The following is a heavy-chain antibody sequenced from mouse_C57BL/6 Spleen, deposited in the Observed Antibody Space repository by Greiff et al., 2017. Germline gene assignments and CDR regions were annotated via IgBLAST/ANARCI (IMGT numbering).Heavy chain of an antibody. CDR3: ARRGVAHYFDY. J-gene: IGHJ2*01. V-gene: IGHV1-42*01. CDR2: INPSTGGT. D-gene: IGHD1-3*01. Sequence: EVQLQQSGPELVKPGASVKISCKASGYSFTGYYMNWVKQSPEKSLEWIGEINPSTGGTTYNQKFKAKATLTVDKSSSTAYMQLKSLTSEDSAVYYCARRGVAHYFDYWGQGTTLTVSS. CDR1: GYSFTGYY.